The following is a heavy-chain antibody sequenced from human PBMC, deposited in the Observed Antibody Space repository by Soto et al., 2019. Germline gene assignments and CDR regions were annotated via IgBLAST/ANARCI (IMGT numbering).Heavy chain of an antibody. CDR1: GGSVSSGNYY. Sequence: PSETLSLTCTVFGGSVSSGNYYWYWIRQPPGKGLEWIGNIYYSGSTKYNPSLKSRVTISLDTSKNQFSLIVSSVTAADTAVYYCARAPVMVTAHWFDPWGQGTLVTVSS. V-gene: IGHV4-61*01. CDR3: ARAPVMVTAHWFDP. D-gene: IGHD2-21*02. CDR2: IYYSGST. J-gene: IGHJ5*02.